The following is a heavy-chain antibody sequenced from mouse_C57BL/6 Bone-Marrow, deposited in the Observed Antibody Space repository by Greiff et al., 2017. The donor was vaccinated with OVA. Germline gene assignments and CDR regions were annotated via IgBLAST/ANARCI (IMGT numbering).Heavy chain of an antibody. CDR3: ARSGDYYGSSFDY. CDR2: INPYNGGT. CDR1: GYTFTDYY. Sequence: EVQLQQSGPVLVKPGASVKMSCKASGYTFTDYYMNWVKQSHGKSLEWIGVINPYNGGTSYNQKFKGKATFTVDKSSSTAYMELNSLTSEDSAVYYCARSGDYYGSSFDYWGQGTTLTVSS. D-gene: IGHD1-1*01. V-gene: IGHV1-19*01. J-gene: IGHJ2*01.